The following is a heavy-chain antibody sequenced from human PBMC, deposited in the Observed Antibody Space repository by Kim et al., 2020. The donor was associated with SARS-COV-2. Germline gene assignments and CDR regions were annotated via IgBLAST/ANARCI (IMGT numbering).Heavy chain of an antibody. CDR3: ARDGQGIAVAGIFVGEDSDAFDI. Sequence: ASVKVSCKASGYTFTSYAMNWVRQAPGQGLEWMGWINTNTGNPTYAQGFTGRFVFSLDTSVSTAYLQISSLKAEDTAVYYCARDGQGIAVAGIFVGEDSDAFDIWGQGTMVTVSS. D-gene: IGHD6-19*01. V-gene: IGHV7-4-1*02. CDR2: INTNTGNP. J-gene: IGHJ3*02. CDR1: GYTFTSYA.